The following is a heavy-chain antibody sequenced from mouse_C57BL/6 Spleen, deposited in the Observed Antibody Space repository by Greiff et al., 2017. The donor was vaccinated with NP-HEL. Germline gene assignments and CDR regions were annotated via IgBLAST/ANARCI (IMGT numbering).Heavy chain of an antibody. D-gene: IGHD4-1*01. V-gene: IGHV1-69*01. J-gene: IGHJ2*01. CDR2: IDPSDSYT. CDR3: ARGATGFDY. CDR1: GYTFTSYW. Sequence: QVHVKQPGAELVMPGASVKLSCKASGYTFTSYWMHWVKQRPGQGLEWIGEIDPSDSYTNYNQKFKGKSTLTVDKSSSTAYMQLSSLTSEDSAVYYCARGATGFDYWGQGTTLTVSS.